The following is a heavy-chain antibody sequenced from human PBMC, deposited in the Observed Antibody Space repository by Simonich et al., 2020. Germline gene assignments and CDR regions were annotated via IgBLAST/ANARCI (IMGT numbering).Heavy chain of an antibody. CDR2: INPNSGGQ. CDR3: ARVRFEAFDI. CDR1: GYTFTGYY. V-gene: IGHV1-2*02. Sequence: QVQLVQSGAEVKKPGASVKVSCKASGYTFTGYYLHWVRQAPGQGLGWLGGINPNSGGQNDAQKFQGRVTMTRDTSISTAYMELSRLRSDDTAVYYCARVRFEAFDIWGQGTMVTVSS. J-gene: IGHJ3*02.